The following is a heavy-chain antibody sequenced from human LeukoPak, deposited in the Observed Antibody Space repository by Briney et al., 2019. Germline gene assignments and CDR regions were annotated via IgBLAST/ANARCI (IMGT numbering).Heavy chain of an antibody. V-gene: IGHV3-74*01. J-gene: IGHJ3*02. CDR1: RFTFSSYW. Sequence: GGSLRLSCAASRFTFSSYWMHWVRQAPGKGLVWVSRINSDGSSTSYADSVKGRFTTSRDNAKNTLYLQMNSLRAEDTAVYYCARDESYYYGSGSQLTSYAFDIWGQGTMVTVSS. CDR2: INSDGSST. D-gene: IGHD3-10*01. CDR3: ARDESYYYGSGSQLTSYAFDI.